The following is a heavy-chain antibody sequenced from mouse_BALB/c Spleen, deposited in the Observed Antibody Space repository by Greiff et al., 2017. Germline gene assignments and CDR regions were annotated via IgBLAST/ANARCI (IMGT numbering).Heavy chain of an antibody. CDR3: ASYAMDY. V-gene: IGHV1-87*01. J-gene: IGHJ4*01. CDR1: GYTFTSYW. Sequence: VKLQESGAELARPGASVKLSCKASGYTFTSYWMQWVKQRPGQGLEWIGAIYPGDGDTRYTQKFKGKATLTADKSSSTAYMQLSSLASEDSAVYYCASYAMDYWGQGTSVTVSS. CDR2: IYPGDGDT.